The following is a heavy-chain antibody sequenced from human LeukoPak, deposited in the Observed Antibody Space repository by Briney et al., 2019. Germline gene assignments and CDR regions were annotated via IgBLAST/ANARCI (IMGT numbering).Heavy chain of an antibody. Sequence: PGGSLRLSCAASGFTFSRYAIHWVRQAPGKGLEWVAVISYDETNKYYADSVKGRVTISRDNSKNTLYLQMNSLRAEDTAVYYCARVTDSGYDYNYYGMDVWGQGTTVTVSS. CDR1: GFTFSRYA. J-gene: IGHJ6*02. V-gene: IGHV3-30-3*01. D-gene: IGHD5-12*01. CDR3: ARVTDSGYDYNYYGMDV. CDR2: ISYDETNK.